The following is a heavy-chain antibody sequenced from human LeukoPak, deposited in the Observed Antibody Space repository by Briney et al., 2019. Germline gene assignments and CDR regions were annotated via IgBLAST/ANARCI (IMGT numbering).Heavy chain of an antibody. CDR3: AKYLAAGTPTANY. V-gene: IGHV3-23*01. J-gene: IGHJ4*02. Sequence: GGSLRLSCAASGFTFSSFSMSWVRQAPGKWLEWVSAISGSVGSTYYADSVKGRFTISRDNPKNTLYLQMNSLRYEDTAVYYCAKYLAAGTPTANYWGQGTLVTVSS. CDR1: GFTFSSFS. D-gene: IGHD6-13*01. CDR2: ISGSVGST.